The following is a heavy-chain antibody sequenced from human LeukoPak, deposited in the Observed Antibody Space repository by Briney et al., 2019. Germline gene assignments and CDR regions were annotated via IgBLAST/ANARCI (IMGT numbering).Heavy chain of an antibody. J-gene: IGHJ4*02. V-gene: IGHV4-31*03. CDR2: IYYSGST. CDR1: GGSISSGGYY. Sequence: SETLSLTCTVSGGSISSGGYYWSWIRQHPGKGLEWIGYIYYSGSTYYNPSLKSRVAISVDTSKNQFSLKLSSVTAADTAVYYCARGSRGYSYGWGQGTLVTVSS. CDR3: ARGSRGYSYG. D-gene: IGHD5-18*01.